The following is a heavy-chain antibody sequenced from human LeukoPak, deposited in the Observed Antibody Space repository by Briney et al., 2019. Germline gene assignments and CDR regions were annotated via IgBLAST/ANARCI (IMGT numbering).Heavy chain of an antibody. Sequence: PGGSLRLSCAASGFTFSAVWMTWVRQAPGKGLEWVSSISSSSSYIYYADSVKGRFTISRDNAKNSLYLQMNSLRAEDTAVYYCAKDQHGSGYYYGMDVWGQGTTVTVSS. D-gene: IGHD3-10*01. V-gene: IGHV3-21*01. CDR1: GFTFSAVW. J-gene: IGHJ6*02. CDR3: AKDQHGSGYYYGMDV. CDR2: ISSSSSYI.